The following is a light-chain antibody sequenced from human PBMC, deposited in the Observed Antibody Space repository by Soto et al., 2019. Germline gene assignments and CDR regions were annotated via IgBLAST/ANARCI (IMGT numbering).Light chain of an antibody. CDR1: QSISSY. CDR3: QQSYSTHPIT. V-gene: IGKV1-39*01. CDR2: ATS. J-gene: IGKJ5*01. Sequence: DIQMTQSPSTLYASVGDGVTITYRASQSISSYLNWYQQIPGKAPKLLIYATSSLQNGVSSRFSGRGSGTAFTLTISSLQPEDFATYYCQQSYSTHPITFGQGTRLEI.